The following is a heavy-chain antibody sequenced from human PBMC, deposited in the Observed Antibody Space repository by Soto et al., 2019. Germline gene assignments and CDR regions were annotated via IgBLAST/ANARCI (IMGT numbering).Heavy chain of an antibody. Sequence: QVQLVQSGAEVKMPGASVKVSCKASGYTFTTYTMHWVRQAPGQRLEWMGWINAGNGNTKYSQNFQDRVTITRDTSARTAYMELSSLRSEDTAVYYCAKVTDGSGYSAFDYWGQGTLVTVSS. V-gene: IGHV1-3*01. CDR2: INAGNGNT. CDR3: AKVTDGSGYSAFDY. J-gene: IGHJ4*02. D-gene: IGHD3-22*01. CDR1: GYTFTTYT.